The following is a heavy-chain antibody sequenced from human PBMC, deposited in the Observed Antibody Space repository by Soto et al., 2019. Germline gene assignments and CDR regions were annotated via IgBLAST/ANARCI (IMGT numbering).Heavy chain of an antibody. CDR3: ARIAATGRGWDV. CDR2: IKQDGSEE. D-gene: IGHD6-13*01. CDR1: GFTFSSYW. V-gene: IGHV3-7*01. J-gene: IGHJ6*02. Sequence: EVQLVESGGGLVQPGGSLRLSCVDSGFTFSSYWMSWVRQAPVKGLEWVGNIKQDGSEENYVDSLKGRFTISRDNAKNSMYLKMNSLRAVDTAVYYCARIAATGRGWDVWGQGTTVVVSS.